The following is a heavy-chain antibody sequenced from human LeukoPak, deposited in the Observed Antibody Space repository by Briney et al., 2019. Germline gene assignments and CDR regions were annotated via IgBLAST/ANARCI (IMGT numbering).Heavy chain of an antibody. J-gene: IGHJ1*01. CDR2: IRSKAYGGTT. Sequence: PGRSLRLSCTASGFTFGNYAMSWVRQAPGKGLAWVGFIRSKAYGGTTEYAASVKGRFTISRDDSKSIAYLQMNSLKTEDTAVYYCTFDYGGNTGYFQHWGQGTLVTLSS. D-gene: IGHD4-23*01. CDR1: GFTFGNYA. V-gene: IGHV3-49*04. CDR3: TFDYGGNTGYFQH.